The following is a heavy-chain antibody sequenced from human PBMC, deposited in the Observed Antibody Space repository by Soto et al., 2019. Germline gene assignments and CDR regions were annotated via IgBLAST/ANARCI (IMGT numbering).Heavy chain of an antibody. CDR2: ISSSSSYI. CDR3: ARDYRVEYYYDSSGYFDY. D-gene: IGHD3-22*01. Sequence: GGSLRLSCAASGFTFSSYSMNWVRQAPGKGLEWVSSISSSSSYIYYADSVKGRFTISRDNAKNSLYLQMNSLRAEDTAVYYCARDYRVEYYYDSSGYFDYWGQGTLVTVSS. V-gene: IGHV3-21*01. CDR1: GFTFSSYS. J-gene: IGHJ4*02.